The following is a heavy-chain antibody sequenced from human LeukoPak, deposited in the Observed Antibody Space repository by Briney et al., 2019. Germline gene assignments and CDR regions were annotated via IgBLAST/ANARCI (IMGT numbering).Heavy chain of an antibody. V-gene: IGHV3-66*01. CDR2: IFSHGET. Sequence: PGGSLRLSCAASGFTVGNNYMNWVRQDPGKGLEWVSLIFSHGETSYADSVKGRFTISRDNSKNTLYLQMNGLRVEDTAVYYCARDPPAVSINTYAWGQGTLVTVSS. CDR3: ARDPPAVSINTYA. D-gene: IGHD2-8*01. CDR1: GFTVGNNY. J-gene: IGHJ4*02.